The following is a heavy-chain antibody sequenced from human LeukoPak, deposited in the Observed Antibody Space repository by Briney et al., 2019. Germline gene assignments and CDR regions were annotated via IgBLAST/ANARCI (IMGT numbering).Heavy chain of an antibody. D-gene: IGHD1-26*01. V-gene: IGHV3-74*01. J-gene: IGHJ3*02. CDR1: VFTFRQYW. Sequence: GGSLRLSCAASVFTFRQYWLHWVRQAPGKGLVWVSRINPDDESTSYADSVKGRFTISRDNAKSTLYLQMNSLRAEDTAVYYCLTIVETTIDAFDIWGQGTKVTVSS. CDR2: INPDDEST. CDR3: LTIVETTIDAFDI.